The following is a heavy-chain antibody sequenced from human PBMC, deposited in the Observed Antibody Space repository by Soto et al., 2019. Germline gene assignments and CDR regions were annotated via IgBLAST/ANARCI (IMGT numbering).Heavy chain of an antibody. V-gene: IGHV3-64*01. CDR1: GFTFNIYA. D-gene: IGHD3-10*01. CDR2: IGSNGIDT. Sequence: HPGGSLRLSCVASGFTFNIYAMFWVRQAPGKGLEYVSAIGSNGIDTFYANSVKGRFTISRDNSKNTLYLQMGSLRAEDMAVYYCARWSGSYPNNWFDPWGQGALVTVSS. J-gene: IGHJ5*02. CDR3: ARWSGSYPNNWFDP.